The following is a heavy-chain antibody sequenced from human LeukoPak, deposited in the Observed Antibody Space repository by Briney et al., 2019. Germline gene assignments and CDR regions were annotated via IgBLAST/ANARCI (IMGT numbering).Heavy chain of an antibody. Sequence: SGPTLVNPTQTLTLTCTFSGFSLSTSGVGVGWIRQPPGKALEWLALIYWDDDKRYSPSLKSRLTITKDTSKNQVVLTMTNMDPVGTATYYCAHNNRLGELLSFYFDYWGQGTLVTVSS. V-gene: IGHV2-5*02. CDR1: GFSLSTSGVG. D-gene: IGHD3-10*01. CDR2: IYWDDDK. J-gene: IGHJ4*02. CDR3: AHNNRLGELLSFYFDY.